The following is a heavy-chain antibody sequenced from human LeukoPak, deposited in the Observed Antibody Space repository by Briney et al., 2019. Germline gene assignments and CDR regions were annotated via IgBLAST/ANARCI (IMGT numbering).Heavy chain of an antibody. CDR1: GYSFTSYW. CDR2: IYPGDSDT. Sequence: GESLKISCKGSGYSFTSYWIGWVRQMPGKGLEWMGIIYPGDSDTRYSPSFQGQVTISADKSISTAYLQWIGLKASDTAMYYCARQVRTGYDILTGRGYYYMDVWGKGTTVTVSS. J-gene: IGHJ6*03. V-gene: IGHV5-51*01. D-gene: IGHD3-9*01. CDR3: ARQVRTGYDILTGRGYYYMDV.